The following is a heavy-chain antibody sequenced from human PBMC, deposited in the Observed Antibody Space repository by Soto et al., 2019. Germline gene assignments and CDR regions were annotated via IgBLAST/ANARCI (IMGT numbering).Heavy chain of an antibody. CDR2: ISSSSSTI. V-gene: IGHV3-48*02. CDR3: ARGDYDSSGYYWTFDY. D-gene: IGHD3-22*01. CDR1: GFTFSSYS. Sequence: GGSLRLSCAASGFTFSSYSMNWVRQAPGKGLEWVSYISSSSSTIYYADSVKGRFTISRDNAKNSLYLQMNSLRDEDTAVYYCARGDYDSSGYYWTFDYWGQGTLVTVSS. J-gene: IGHJ4*02.